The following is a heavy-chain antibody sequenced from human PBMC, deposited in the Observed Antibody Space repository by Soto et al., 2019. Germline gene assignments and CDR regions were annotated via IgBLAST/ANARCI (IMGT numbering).Heavy chain of an antibody. Sequence: PSDTLSLTVAFYGRSFSGYYWSLIRQPPGKGLEWIGEINHSGSTNYNPSLKSRVTISVGTSKNQFSLKLSSVTAADTAVYYCARGRKIVWRFLEWLYFDYWGQGTLVTVSS. D-gene: IGHD3-3*01. CDR3: ARGRKIVWRFLEWLYFDY. CDR1: GRSFSGYY. V-gene: IGHV4-34*01. CDR2: INHSGST. J-gene: IGHJ4*02.